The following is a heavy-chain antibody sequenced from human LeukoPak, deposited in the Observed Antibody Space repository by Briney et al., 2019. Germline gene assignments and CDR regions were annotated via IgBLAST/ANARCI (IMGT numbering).Heavy chain of an antibody. V-gene: IGHV7-4-1*02. J-gene: IGHJ4*02. CDR3: ARDRKPGTTSNRYFDY. CDR1: GYTFTSYA. CDR2: INTNTGNP. D-gene: IGHD1-7*01. Sequence: ASVKVSCTASGYTFTSYAMNWVRQAPGQGLEWMGWINTNTGNPTYAQGFTGRFVFSLDTSVSTAYLQISSLKAEDTAVYYCARDRKPGTTSNRYFDYWGQGTLVTVSS.